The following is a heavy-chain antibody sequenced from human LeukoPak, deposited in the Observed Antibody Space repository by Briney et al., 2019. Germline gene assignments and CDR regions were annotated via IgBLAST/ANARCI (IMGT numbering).Heavy chain of an antibody. Sequence: GVSVKVSCKASVYTFTGYYIHWVRQAPGQGLEWMAWINPNSGGTNYAQKLQGRVTMTRDTSISTAYMELSRLRSDDTAVYYCARGVPPYFDYWGQGTLVTVSS. J-gene: IGHJ4*02. V-gene: IGHV1-2*02. CDR3: ARGVPPYFDY. CDR2: INPNSGGT. D-gene: IGHD3-10*01. CDR1: VYTFTGYY.